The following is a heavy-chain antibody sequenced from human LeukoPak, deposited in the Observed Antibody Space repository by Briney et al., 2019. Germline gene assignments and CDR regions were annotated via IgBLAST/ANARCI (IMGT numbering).Heavy chain of an antibody. V-gene: IGHV4-4*02. Sequence: SETLSLTCVVSGDSITIGYWWSWVRQPPGKGLEWIGEVHHDGNTNYNPSLNSRVTILVDTSKNQFSLKLSSVTAADTAVYYCARDSVDIVVVPAAMFSTSKNWYFDLWGRGTLVTVSS. J-gene: IGHJ2*01. CDR1: GDSITIGYW. CDR2: VHHDGNT. D-gene: IGHD2-2*01. CDR3: ARDSVDIVVVPAAMFSTSKNWYFDL.